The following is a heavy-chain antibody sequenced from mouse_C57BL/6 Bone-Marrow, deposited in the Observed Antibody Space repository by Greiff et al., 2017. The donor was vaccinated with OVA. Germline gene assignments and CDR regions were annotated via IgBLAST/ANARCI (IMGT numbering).Heavy chain of an antibody. Sequence: EVQLQESGPVLVKPGASVKMSCKASGYTFTDYYMNWVKQSHGKSLEWIGVINPYNGGTSYNQKFKGKATLTVDKSSSTAYMELNSLTSEDSAVYYCTTVVAWYFDVWGTGTTVTVSS. CDR2: INPYNGGT. J-gene: IGHJ1*03. CDR1: GYTFTDYY. CDR3: TTVVAWYFDV. V-gene: IGHV1-19*01. D-gene: IGHD1-1*01.